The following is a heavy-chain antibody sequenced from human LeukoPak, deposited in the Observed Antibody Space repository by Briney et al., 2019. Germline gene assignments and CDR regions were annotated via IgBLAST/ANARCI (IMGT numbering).Heavy chain of an antibody. J-gene: IGHJ4*02. CDR1: GYTFTGYY. D-gene: IGHD3-3*01. CDR2: FDPDTAET. Sequence: ASVKVSCKASGYTFTGYYMHWVRQAPGKGLEWMGGFDPDTAETVFARKFQGRVTVTEDTSTNTAYMDLTSLRSEDTAVYYCATGQTTPVLVDTLHFWGQGTLVTVSS. CDR3: ATGQTTPVLVDTLHF. V-gene: IGHV1-24*01.